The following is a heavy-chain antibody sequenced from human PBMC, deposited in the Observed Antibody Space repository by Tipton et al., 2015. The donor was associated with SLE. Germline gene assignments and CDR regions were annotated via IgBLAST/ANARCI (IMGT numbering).Heavy chain of an antibody. CDR3: ARGMVTWRGAIIGVDV. J-gene: IGHJ6*02. V-gene: IGHV4-59*08. CDR1: GGSISSNY. CDR2: ISDGGGT. Sequence: TLSLTCSVSGGSISSNYWIWIRQPPGKGLEWIGYISDGGGTNHNPSLKSRVTISVDTAKNQFSLKLTSVTAADTALYYCARGMVTWRGAIIGVDVWGQGTTVNVSS. D-gene: IGHD2-21*02.